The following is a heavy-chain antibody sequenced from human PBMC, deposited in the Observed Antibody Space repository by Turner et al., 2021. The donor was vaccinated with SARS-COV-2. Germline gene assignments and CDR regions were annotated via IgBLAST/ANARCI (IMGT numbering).Heavy chain of an antibody. J-gene: IGHJ5*02. CDR1: GFTFSRYG. CDR3: AKDLGQLDWFDP. Sequence: QVQLVESGGGVVQPGRSLRLPCAASGFTFSRYGMHWVRQAPGKGLEWLAVISYDGSNKYYADSVKGRFTISRDNSKNTLYLQMNSLRAEDTAVYYCAKDLGQLDWFDPWGQGTLVTVSS. CDR2: ISYDGSNK. D-gene: IGHD6-13*01. V-gene: IGHV3-30*18.